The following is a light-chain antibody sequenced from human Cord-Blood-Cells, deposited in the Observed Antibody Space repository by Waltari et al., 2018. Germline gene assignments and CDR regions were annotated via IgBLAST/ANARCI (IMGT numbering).Light chain of an antibody. J-gene: IGLJ3*02. CDR1: SSDVGSYNL. CDR3: CSYAGSSTFV. Sequence: QSALTQPASVSGSPGQSITISCPGTSSDVGSYNLVSWYQQHPGKAPKLMIYEVSKRPSWVSNRFSGSKSGNTASLTISGLQAEDEADYYCCSYAGSSTFVFGGGTKLTVL. CDR2: EVS. V-gene: IGLV2-23*02.